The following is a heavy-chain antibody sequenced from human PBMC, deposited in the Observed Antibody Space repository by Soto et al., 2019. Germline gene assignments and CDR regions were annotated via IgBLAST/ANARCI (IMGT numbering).Heavy chain of an antibody. CDR3: AKGVFPHYFGSGSYYPLDS. J-gene: IGHJ4*02. V-gene: IGHV3-23*01. Sequence: EVQLLESGGGLVQPGESLRLSCEVSGFTFSSYAMNWVRQAPGKGREWVSVICGSDTTTDYADSVKGRFTISGDNAKNTLYLHMNSLRVDDTAVYYCAKGVFPHYFGSGSYYPLDSWGQGTLVTVSS. CDR2: ICGSDTTT. CDR1: GFTFSSYA. D-gene: IGHD3-10*01.